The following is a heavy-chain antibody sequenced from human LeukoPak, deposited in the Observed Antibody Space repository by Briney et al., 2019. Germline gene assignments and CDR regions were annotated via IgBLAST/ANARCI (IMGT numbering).Heavy chain of an antibody. J-gene: IGHJ4*02. V-gene: IGHV3-53*01. D-gene: IGHD4-17*01. CDR3: ARADYGDYLYY. CDR2: IYSGGST. CDR1: GFTFSSYA. Sequence: GVLRLSCAASGFTFSSYAMSWVRQAPGKGLEWVSVIYSGGSTYYADSVKGRFTISRDNSKNTLYLQMNSLRAEDTAVYYCARADYGDYLYYWGQGTLVTVSS.